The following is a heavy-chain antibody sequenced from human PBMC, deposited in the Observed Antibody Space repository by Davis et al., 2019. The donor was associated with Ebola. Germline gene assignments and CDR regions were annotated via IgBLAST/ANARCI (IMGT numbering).Heavy chain of an antibody. Sequence: GGSLRLSCAASGFTFSGSAMHWVRQASGKGLEWVGRIRSKANSYATAYAASVKGRFTISRDDSKNTAYLQMNSLRAEDTAVYYCAKDLAAAAHYWGQGTLVTVSS. CDR2: IRSKANSYAT. D-gene: IGHD6-13*01. CDR3: AKDLAAAAHY. V-gene: IGHV3-73*01. J-gene: IGHJ4*02. CDR1: GFTFSGSA.